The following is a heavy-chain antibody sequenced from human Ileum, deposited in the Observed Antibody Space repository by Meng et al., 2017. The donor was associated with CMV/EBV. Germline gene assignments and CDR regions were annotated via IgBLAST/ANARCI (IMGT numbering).Heavy chain of an antibody. CDR1: GGTCNTLP. CDR3: TRGLQIYYSDTTAFDP. D-gene: IGHD1-1*01. Sequence: SGGTCNTLPVNGVRQAPGQGLEWLGGIVPILNMTHYGQTLRGRVTITADESTSTAYMVLGGLTSDDTAIYFSTRGLQIYYSDTTAFDPWGQGTLVTVSS. J-gene: IGHJ5*02. V-gene: IGHV1-69*01. CDR2: IVPILNMT.